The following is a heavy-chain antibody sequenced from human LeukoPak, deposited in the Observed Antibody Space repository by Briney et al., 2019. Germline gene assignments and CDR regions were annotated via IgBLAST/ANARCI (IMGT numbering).Heavy chain of an antibody. CDR3: ARDRRVGATWSVGAFDI. Sequence: PGGSLRLSCAASGFSLTTYEMNWVRQAPGKGLEWVSYISSSGDSIYYADSVKGRFTISRDNAKNSLSLQMNSLRAEDTAIYCCARDRRVGATWSVGAFDIWGQGTTVTVSS. J-gene: IGHJ3*02. D-gene: IGHD1-26*01. CDR1: GFSLTTYE. CDR2: ISSSGDSI. V-gene: IGHV3-48*03.